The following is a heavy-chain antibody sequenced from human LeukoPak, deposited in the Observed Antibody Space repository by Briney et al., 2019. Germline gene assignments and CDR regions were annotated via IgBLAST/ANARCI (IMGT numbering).Heavy chain of an antibody. Sequence: SVKVSCKASGYTFTSYGISWVRQAPGQGLEWMGRIIPILGIANYAQKFQGRVTITADKSTSTAYMELSSLRSEDTAVYYCAREDDSSGYLDYWGQGTLVTVSS. CDR1: GYTFTSYG. D-gene: IGHD3-22*01. V-gene: IGHV1-69*04. CDR2: IIPILGIA. CDR3: AREDDSSGYLDY. J-gene: IGHJ4*02.